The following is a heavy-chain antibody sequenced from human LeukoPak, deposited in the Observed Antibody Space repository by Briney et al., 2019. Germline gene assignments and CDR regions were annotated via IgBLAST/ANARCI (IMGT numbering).Heavy chain of an antibody. CDR1: GFTFSSYS. CDR3: ARDRAYYDSSGYYPNWFDP. D-gene: IGHD3-22*01. J-gene: IGHJ5*02. CDR2: ISSSSSYI. V-gene: IGHV3-21*01. Sequence: GGSLRLSCAASGFTFSSYSMNWVRQAPGKGLEWVSSISSSSSYIYYAYSVKGRFTISRDNAQNSLYLQMNSLRAEDTAVYYCARDRAYYDSSGYYPNWFDPWGQGTLVTASS.